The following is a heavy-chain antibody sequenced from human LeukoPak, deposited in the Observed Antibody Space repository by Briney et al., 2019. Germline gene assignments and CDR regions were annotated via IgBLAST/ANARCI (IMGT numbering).Heavy chain of an antibody. J-gene: IGHJ3*02. Sequence: PGESLKISCKGSGYSFTSYWIGWVRQMPGKGLEWMGIIYPCDSDTRFSPFFQGQVTISTDKSISTAYLQWSSLKAWDTAMYYCASPYYYDSSGYAFDIWGQGTMVTVSS. CDR2: IYPCDSDT. CDR3: ASPYYYDSSGYAFDI. V-gene: IGHV5-51*01. D-gene: IGHD3-22*01. CDR1: GYSFTSYW.